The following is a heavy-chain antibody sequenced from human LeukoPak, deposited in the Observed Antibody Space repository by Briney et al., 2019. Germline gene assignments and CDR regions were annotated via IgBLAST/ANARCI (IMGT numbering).Heavy chain of an antibody. CDR1: GGSISSYY. CDR3: ARSGSGGMDFFDY. D-gene: IGHD6-19*01. Sequence: PSETLSLTCTVSGGSISSYYWSWIRQPPGKGLKWIGYIYYSGSTNYNPSLKSRVTISVDTSKNQFSLKLSSVTAADTAVYYCARSGSGGMDFFDYWGQGTLVTVSS. J-gene: IGHJ4*02. CDR2: IYYSGST. V-gene: IGHV4-59*01.